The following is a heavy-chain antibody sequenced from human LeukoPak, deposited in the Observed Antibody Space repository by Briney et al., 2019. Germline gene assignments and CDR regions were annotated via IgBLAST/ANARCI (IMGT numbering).Heavy chain of an antibody. CDR3: ARWGETSALRVHAFDI. D-gene: IGHD3-10*01. CDR1: GDSTSNYY. J-gene: IGHJ3*02. V-gene: IGHV4-59*01. Sequence: NPSETLSLTCTVSGDSTSNYYWNWIRQPPGKGLEWIGYGHYSGSTNYNPSLKSRVTLSVDTYKNQFSLKLTSVTAADTAVYYCARWGETSALRVHAFDIWGQGTMVTVSS. CDR2: GHYSGST.